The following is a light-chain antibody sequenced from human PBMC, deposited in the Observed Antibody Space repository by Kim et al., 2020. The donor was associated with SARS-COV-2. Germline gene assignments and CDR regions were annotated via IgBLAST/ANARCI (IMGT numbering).Light chain of an antibody. CDR3: GTWDSSLSAGGV. CDR2: DNN. Sequence: KGTISCSGSGSNIGNNYVSWYQQLPGTDPKLLIYDNNKRPSGIPDRFSGSKSGTSATLGITGLQTGDEADYYCGTWDSSLSAGGVFGTGTKVTVL. J-gene: IGLJ1*01. V-gene: IGLV1-51*01. CDR1: GSNIGNNY.